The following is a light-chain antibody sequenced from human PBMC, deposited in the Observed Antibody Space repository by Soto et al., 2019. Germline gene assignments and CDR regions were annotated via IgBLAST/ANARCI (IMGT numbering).Light chain of an antibody. CDR1: QALSNY. V-gene: IGKV1-9*01. CDR3: QQLSRYPLT. CDR2: SAS. Sequence: DIQFIRSPSVLSASVGDTVTITCRASQALSNYLAWYQQKPGKAPDLLIYSASTLQSGVPSRFSGSGSETEFSLTIRALQPEDFANYYCQQLSRYPLTFGGGTKVDIK. J-gene: IGKJ4*01.